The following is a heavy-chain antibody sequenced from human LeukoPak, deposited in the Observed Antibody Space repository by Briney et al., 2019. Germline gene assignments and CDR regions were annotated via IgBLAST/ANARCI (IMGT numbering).Heavy chain of an antibody. V-gene: IGHV1-69*13. J-gene: IGHJ6*03. Sequence: ASVKVSCKASGCTLSNYAISWVRQATGQGLEWMGWIISIFGTANYAQKFQGRVTITADESTSTAYMELSSLRSEDTAVYYCARGSSAPHLIYYYMDVWGKGTTVTVSS. D-gene: IGHD2-8*01. CDR2: IISIFGTA. CDR3: ARGSSAPHLIYYYMDV. CDR1: GCTLSNYA.